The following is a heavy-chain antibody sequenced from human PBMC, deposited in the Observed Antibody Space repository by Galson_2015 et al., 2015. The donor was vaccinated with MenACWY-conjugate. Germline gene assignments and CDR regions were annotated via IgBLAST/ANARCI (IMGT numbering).Heavy chain of an antibody. Sequence: SLRLSCAASGFTVSTNCMSWVRQAPGKGLEWVSIICSGTRTFYADSVKGRFTISGDNSQNTVYLQMNSLRAEDTAMYYCARSAVGFGERWLDPWGQGTLVTVSS. V-gene: IGHV3-53*01. CDR1: GFTVSTNC. D-gene: IGHD3-16*01. CDR2: ICSGTRT. CDR3: ARSAVGFGERWLDP. J-gene: IGHJ5*02.